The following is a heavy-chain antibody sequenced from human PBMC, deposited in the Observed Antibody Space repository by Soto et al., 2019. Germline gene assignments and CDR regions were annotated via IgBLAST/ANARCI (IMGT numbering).Heavy chain of an antibody. V-gene: IGHV4-30-4*01. CDR3: ARVKYADNSGADY. D-gene: IGHD3-22*01. Sequence: QVQLQESGPGLVKPSQSLSLACIVSSGSIRSDDSYWSWFRQPPGKGLEWIGYIYYTGSTYYNPSLKSRVTISADTSQNQFSLNLNSVTAADTAVYYCARVKYADNSGADYWGRGTLVTVSS. CDR2: IYYTGST. CDR1: SGSIRSDDSY. J-gene: IGHJ4*02.